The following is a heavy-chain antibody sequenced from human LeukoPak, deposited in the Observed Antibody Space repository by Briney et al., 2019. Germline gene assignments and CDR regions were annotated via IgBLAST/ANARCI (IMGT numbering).Heavy chain of an antibody. J-gene: IGHJ5*02. CDR3: ARGGYDILTDP. D-gene: IGHD3-9*01. CDR2: IYTSGST. Sequence: PSKTLSLTCTVSGASISSGSYDWSWIRQPAGKGLEWIGRIYTSGSTNYNPSLKGRVTISVDTSKNQFSLKLSSVTAADTAVYYCARGGYDILTDPWGQGTLVTVSS. CDR1: GASISSGSYD. V-gene: IGHV4-61*02.